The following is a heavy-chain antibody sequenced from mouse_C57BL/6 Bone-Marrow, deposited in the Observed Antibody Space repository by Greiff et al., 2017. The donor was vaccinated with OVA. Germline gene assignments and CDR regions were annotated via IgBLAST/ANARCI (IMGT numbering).Heavy chain of an antibody. CDR1: GYTFTSYW. V-gene: IGHV1-74*01. J-gene: IGHJ3*01. CDR3: AIGLSWFAY. CDR2: IHPSDSDT. Sequence: QVQLKQPGAELVKPGASVKVSCKASGYTFTSYWMHWVKQRPGQGLEWIGRIHPSDSDTNYNQKFKGKATLTVDKSSSTAYMQLSSLTSEDAAVYYCAIGLSWFAYWGQGTLVTVSA.